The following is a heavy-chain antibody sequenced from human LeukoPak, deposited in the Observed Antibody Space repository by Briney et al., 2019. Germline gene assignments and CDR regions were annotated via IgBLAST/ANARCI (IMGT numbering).Heavy chain of an antibody. J-gene: IGHJ4*02. CDR3: ACRGYSGNFDY. Sequence: SETLSLTCAVSGGSISSSNWWSWVRQPPGKGLEWIGEIYHSGSTNYNPSLKSRVAISVDKSKNQFSLKLSSVTAADTAVYYCACRGYSGNFDYWGQGTLVTVSS. D-gene: IGHD5-12*01. CDR2: IYHSGST. V-gene: IGHV4-4*02. CDR1: GGSISSSNW.